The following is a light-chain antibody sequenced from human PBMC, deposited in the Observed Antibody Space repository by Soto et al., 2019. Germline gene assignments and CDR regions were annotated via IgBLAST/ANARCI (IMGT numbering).Light chain of an antibody. CDR1: SGHSSYA. CDR3: QTWGTGFQV. CDR2: LNNDGSH. J-gene: IGLJ2*01. Sequence: QSVLTQSPSASASLGASVKLTCTLSSGHSSYAIAWHQKQPGKGPRYLMDLNNDGSHSKGDGIPDRFSGSSSGAVRYLIISSLQSEDEADYYCQTWGTGFQVFGGGTKLTVL. V-gene: IGLV4-69*01.